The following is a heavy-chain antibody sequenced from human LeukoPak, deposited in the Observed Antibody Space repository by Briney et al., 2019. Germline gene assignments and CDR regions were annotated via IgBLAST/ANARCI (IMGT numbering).Heavy chain of an antibody. V-gene: IGHV1-18*01. D-gene: IGHD5-18*01. J-gene: IGHJ4*02. CDR3: VRDLGVDTSMIFFDY. Sequence: GASVKVSCKASGYTFTSFGISWVRQAPGQGLEWVGWISAYNGNTRSAQKFQGRLTMTTDTSTNTAYMELRSLRSDDTAVFYCVRDLGVDTSMIFFDYWGQGTLVTASS. CDR1: GYTFTSFG. CDR2: ISAYNGNT.